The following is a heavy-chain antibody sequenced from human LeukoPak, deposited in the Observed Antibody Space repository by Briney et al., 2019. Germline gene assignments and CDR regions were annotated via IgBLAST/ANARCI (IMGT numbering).Heavy chain of an antibody. CDR1: GGSFSGYY. CDR2: VNHSGNT. Sequence: SETLSLTCAVYGGSFSGYYWSWIRQPPGKGLEWIGEVNHSGNTNSNPSLKSRVTMSVDTSKNQFSLKLSSLTAADTAMYYCARREPHGDYGGKIRYYYYMDVWGKGTTITISS. CDR3: ARREPHGDYGGKIRYYYYMDV. D-gene: IGHD4-23*01. J-gene: IGHJ6*03. V-gene: IGHV4-34*01.